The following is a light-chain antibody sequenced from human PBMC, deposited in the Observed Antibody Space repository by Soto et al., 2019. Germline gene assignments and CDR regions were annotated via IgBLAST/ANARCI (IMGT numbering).Light chain of an antibody. CDR2: DTS. Sequence: EIMMTQSPATLSVSPGESATLSCRASQSVRMRVAWYQQKPGRVPRLLIYDTSTRATDIPPRFSGSGSGTEFALSISSLQSEDFAVYFCQQYNDWRLISFGQGTRLEIK. CDR3: QQYNDWRLIS. CDR1: QSVRMR. J-gene: IGKJ5*01. V-gene: IGKV3-15*01.